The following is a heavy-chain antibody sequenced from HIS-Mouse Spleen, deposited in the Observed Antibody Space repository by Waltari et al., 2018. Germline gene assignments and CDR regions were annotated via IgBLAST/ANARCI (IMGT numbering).Heavy chain of an antibody. CDR3: AREIPYSSSWYDWYFDL. J-gene: IGHJ2*01. CDR1: GGSISSSSYY. D-gene: IGHD6-13*01. V-gene: IGHV4-39*07. CDR2: IYYSGST. Sequence: QLQLQESGPGLVKPSETLSLTCTVSGGSISSSSYYWGWNRQPPGKGLEWIGSIYYSGSTYSTPSLKSRVTISVDTSKNQCSLKVSSVTAADTAVYYCAREIPYSSSWYDWYFDLWGRGTLVTVSS.